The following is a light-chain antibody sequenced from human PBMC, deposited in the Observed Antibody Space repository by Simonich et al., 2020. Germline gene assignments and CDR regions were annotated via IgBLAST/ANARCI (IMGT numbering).Light chain of an antibody. CDR2: EVS. Sequence: DIVMTQSPLSLPVTPGEPASISCRSSQSLLHSNGYNYLDWYLQKPGQSPQLLIYEVSNRFSGVPDRFSGSGSGTDFTLKISRVEAEDVGVYYCMQGIHSITFGQGTRLEIK. V-gene: IGKV2-29*03. J-gene: IGKJ5*01. CDR3: MQGIHSIT. CDR1: QSLLHSNGYNY.